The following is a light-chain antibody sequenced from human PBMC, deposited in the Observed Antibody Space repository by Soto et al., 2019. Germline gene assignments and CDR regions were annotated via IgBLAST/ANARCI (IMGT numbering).Light chain of an antibody. CDR3: QQSYSTPHT. J-gene: IGKJ2*01. V-gene: IGKV1-39*01. Sequence: DIQMTQSPSSLSASVGDRVTITCRASQSISSYLNWYQQRPGKAPKLLIYAASSLQGGVPSRFSGSGSGTDFSLTISSLQPEDFATYYCQQSYSTPHTFGQGTKLEIE. CDR2: AAS. CDR1: QSISSY.